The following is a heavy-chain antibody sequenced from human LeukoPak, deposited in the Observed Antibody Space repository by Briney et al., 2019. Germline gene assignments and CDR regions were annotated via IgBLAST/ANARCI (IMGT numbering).Heavy chain of an antibody. D-gene: IGHD2-15*01. CDR2: IQDSGIT. Sequence: SETLSLICNVSGDSVSSGYWSWIRRSPGKGLEWIGFIQDSGITDYNPSLKSRLYMSVDISKNQFSLNLRSVTAADTAVYYCAGRGHRYSRDWGQGIQVTISS. J-gene: IGHJ1*01. CDR1: GDSVSSGY. CDR3: AGRGHRYSRD. V-gene: IGHV4-4*09.